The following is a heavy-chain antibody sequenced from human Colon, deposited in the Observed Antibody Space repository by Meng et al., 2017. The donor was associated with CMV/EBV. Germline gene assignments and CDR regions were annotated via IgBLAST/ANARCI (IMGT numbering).Heavy chain of an antibody. CDR2: ISNSGNTI. J-gene: IGHJ6*02. V-gene: IGHV3-48*03. CDR1: GFTFSSYD. CDR3: ARGRLAAAANRYYYYGVDV. Sequence: GESLKISCAASGFTFSSYDMNWVRQAPGKGLEWVSHISNSGNTIDYADSVKGRFTISRDNAKDSLYLQMNSLRAEDTAVYYCARGRLAAAANRYYYYGVDVWGQGTTVTVSS. D-gene: IGHD6-13*01.